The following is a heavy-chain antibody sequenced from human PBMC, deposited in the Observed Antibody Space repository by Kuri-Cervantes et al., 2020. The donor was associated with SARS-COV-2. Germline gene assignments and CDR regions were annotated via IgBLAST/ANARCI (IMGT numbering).Heavy chain of an antibody. CDR1: GYTFTNYG. Sequence: ASVKVSCKASGYTFTNYGISWVRQAPGQGLEWMGWISAYNDNINYAQKLQGRVTVTTDTSTSTAYMDLRSLRSDDTAVYYCARNIAARPADYYYYYAMDVWGQGTTVTVSS. CDR2: ISAYNDNI. J-gene: IGHJ6*02. D-gene: IGHD6-6*01. V-gene: IGHV1-18*01. CDR3: ARNIAARPADYYYYYAMDV.